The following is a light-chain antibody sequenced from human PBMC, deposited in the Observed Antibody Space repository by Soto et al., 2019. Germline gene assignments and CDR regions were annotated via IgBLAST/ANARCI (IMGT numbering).Light chain of an antibody. V-gene: IGLV2-14*03. CDR3: SSYTGSSALYV. Sequence: SVLTQPASVSGSPGQSITISCTGTGSDIGFYNYVSWYQQHPGKAPKLMIYDVSNRPSGVSNRFSASKSGITASLTISGLQAEDEADYYCSSYTGSSALYVFGTGTKVTVL. J-gene: IGLJ1*01. CDR1: GSDIGFYNY. CDR2: DVS.